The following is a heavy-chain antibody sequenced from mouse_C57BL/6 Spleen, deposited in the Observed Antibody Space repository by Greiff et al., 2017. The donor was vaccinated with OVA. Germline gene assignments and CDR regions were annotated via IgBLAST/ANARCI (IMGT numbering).Heavy chain of an antibody. CDR1: GYTFTDYY. V-gene: IGHV1-76*01. D-gene: IGHD1-1*01. J-gene: IGHJ2*01. CDR2: IYPGSGNT. Sequence: QVQLQQSGAELVRPGASVKLSCKASGYTFTDYYINWVKQRPGQGLEWIARIYPGSGNTYYTEKFKGKATLTAAKSSSTDYMQLSSLTSEESAIYFCARKPGYYGSSYAYFDYWGQGTTLTVSA. CDR3: ARKPGYYGSSYAYFDY.